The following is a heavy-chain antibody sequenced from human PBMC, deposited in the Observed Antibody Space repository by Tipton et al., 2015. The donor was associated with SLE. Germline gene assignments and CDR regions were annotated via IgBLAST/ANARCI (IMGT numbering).Heavy chain of an antibody. J-gene: IGHJ6*02. CDR3: ARLYSGSYYYYYGMDV. V-gene: IGHV1-2*06. CDR2: INPNSGGT. D-gene: IGHD1-26*01. Sequence: QSGPEVKKPGSSVKVSCKASGYTFTDYYMNWVRQAPGQGLEWMGRINPNSGGTNYAQKFQGRVTMTRDTSISTAYMELSRLRSDDTAVYYCARLYSGSYYYYYGMDVWGQGTTVTVSS. CDR1: GYTFTDYY.